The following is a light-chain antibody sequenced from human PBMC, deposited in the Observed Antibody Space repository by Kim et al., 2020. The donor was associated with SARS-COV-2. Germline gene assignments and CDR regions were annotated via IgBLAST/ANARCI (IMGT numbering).Light chain of an antibody. V-gene: IGLV1-40*01. Sequence: QSVLTQPPSVSGAPGQRVTISCTGSSSNIVAGYDVHWYRQLPGTAPKLLIYRNNNRPSGVPDRFSGSKSGTSASLAITALQAEDEADYYCQSYDSSLNVVVFGGGTQLTVL. CDR2: RNN. J-gene: IGLJ2*01. CDR1: SSNIVAGYD. CDR3: QSYDSSLNVVV.